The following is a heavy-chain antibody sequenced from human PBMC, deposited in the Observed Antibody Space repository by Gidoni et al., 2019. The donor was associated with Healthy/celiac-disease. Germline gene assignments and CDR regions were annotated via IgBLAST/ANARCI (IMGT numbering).Heavy chain of an antibody. CDR2: IYYSGST. Sequence: QLQLQESGPGLVKPSETLSLTCPVSGGSISSSSYYWGWIRQPPGKGLEWIGSIYYSGSTYYNPSLKSRVTISVDTSKNQFSLKLSSVTAADTAVYYCARLRGDILTGYYLFDYWGQGTLVTVSS. J-gene: IGHJ4*02. V-gene: IGHV4-39*01. D-gene: IGHD3-9*01. CDR3: ARLRGDILTGYYLFDY. CDR1: GGSISSSSYY.